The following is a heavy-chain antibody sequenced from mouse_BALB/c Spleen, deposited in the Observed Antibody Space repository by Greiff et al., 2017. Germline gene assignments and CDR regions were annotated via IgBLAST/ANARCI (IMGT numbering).Heavy chain of an antibody. CDR2: IYPGSGST. J-gene: IGHJ3*01. Sequence: QVQLQQSGPELVKPGASVKMSCKASGYTFTDYVISWVKQRTGQGLEWIGEIYPGSGSTYYNEKFKGKATLTADKSSNTAYMQLSSLTSEDSAVYFCARLTPDAIDYWGQGTLVTVSA. CDR3: ARLTPDAIDY. V-gene: IGHV1-77*01. D-gene: IGHD4-1*01. CDR1: GYTFTDYV.